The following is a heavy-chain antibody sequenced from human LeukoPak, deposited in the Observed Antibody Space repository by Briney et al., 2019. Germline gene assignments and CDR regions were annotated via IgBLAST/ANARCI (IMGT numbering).Heavy chain of an antibody. CDR2: ISSSSIYI. Sequence: GGSLRLSCAASGFTFSRYSMNWVRQAPGKGLEWVSSISSSSIYIYYADSVKGRFTISRDNAKNSLYLQMNSLRAEDTAVYYCARGFTSGSSNLDYWGQGTLVTVSS. CDR1: GFTFSRYS. V-gene: IGHV3-21*01. D-gene: IGHD1-26*01. CDR3: ARGFTSGSSNLDY. J-gene: IGHJ4*02.